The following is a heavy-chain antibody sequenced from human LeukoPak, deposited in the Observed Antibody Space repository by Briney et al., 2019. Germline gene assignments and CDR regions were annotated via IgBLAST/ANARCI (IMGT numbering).Heavy chain of an antibody. J-gene: IGHJ6*02. Sequence: ASVKVSCKASGYTFTSYAISWVRQAPGQGLEWMGGIIPIFGPPNYAQKFQGRVTMTTDTSTTTAYMELRRLRPDDTAVYYCARLYSSGWPLECMDVWGQGTTVTVPS. CDR2: IIPIFGPP. CDR3: ARLYSSGWPLECMDV. CDR1: GYTFTSYA. V-gene: IGHV1-18*01. D-gene: IGHD6-19*01.